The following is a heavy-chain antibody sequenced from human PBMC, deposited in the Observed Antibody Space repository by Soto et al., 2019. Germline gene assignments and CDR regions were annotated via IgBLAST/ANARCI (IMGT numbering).Heavy chain of an antibody. J-gene: IGHJ4*02. CDR3: ASGHYDFWSGPSDY. Sequence: GGSLRLSCAASGFTFSSYSMNWVRQAPGKGLEWVSYISSSSSTIYYADSVKGRFTISRDNAKNSLYLQMNSLRDEDTAVYYCASGHYDFWSGPSDYWGQGTLVTVSS. CDR1: GFTFSSYS. V-gene: IGHV3-48*02. D-gene: IGHD3-3*01. CDR2: ISSSSSTI.